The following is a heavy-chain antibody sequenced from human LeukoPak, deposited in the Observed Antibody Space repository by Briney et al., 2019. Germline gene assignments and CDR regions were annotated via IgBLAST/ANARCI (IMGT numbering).Heavy chain of an antibody. CDR2: IKQDGSEK. Sequence: PGGSLRLSCAASGFTFSSYWMSWFRQAPGKGLEWVANIKQDGSEKYYVDSVKGRFTISRDNAKNSLYLQMNSLRAEDTAVYYCARDRVPGNYYYYGMDVWGQGTTVTVSS. CDR1: GFTFSSYW. V-gene: IGHV3-7*01. CDR3: ARDRVPGNYYYYGMDV. J-gene: IGHJ6*02.